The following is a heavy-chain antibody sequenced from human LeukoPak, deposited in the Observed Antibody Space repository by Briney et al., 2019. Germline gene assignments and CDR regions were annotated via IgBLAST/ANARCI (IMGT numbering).Heavy chain of an antibody. V-gene: IGHV3-23*01. Sequence: GGSLRLSCAASRFTFSSYAMSWVRQAPGKGLEWVSGVSGNGAGTYYVDSVKGRFTISRDNSKNMLYLQMNSLRAEDTPVYYCTKTPWSSSGWSIVYWGQGTLVTVSS. D-gene: IGHD6-13*01. J-gene: IGHJ4*02. CDR2: VSGNGAGT. CDR3: TKTPWSSSGWSIVY. CDR1: RFTFSSYA.